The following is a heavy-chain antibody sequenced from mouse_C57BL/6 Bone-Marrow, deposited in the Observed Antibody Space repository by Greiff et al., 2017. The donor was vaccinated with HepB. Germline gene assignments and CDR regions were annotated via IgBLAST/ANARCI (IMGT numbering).Heavy chain of an antibody. CDR3: ARYGNYYVSSYGAMDY. V-gene: IGHV1-55*01. D-gene: IGHD1-1*01. CDR2: IYPGSGST. Sequence: VQLQQSGAELVKPGASVKMSCKASGYTFTRYWITWVKQRPGQGLEWIGDIYPGSGSTNYNEKFKRKAPLTVETSSSTADMTLSSLTSEDSAVYYCARYGNYYVSSYGAMDYCGQGTSVTFSS. CDR1: GYTFTRYW. J-gene: IGHJ4*01.